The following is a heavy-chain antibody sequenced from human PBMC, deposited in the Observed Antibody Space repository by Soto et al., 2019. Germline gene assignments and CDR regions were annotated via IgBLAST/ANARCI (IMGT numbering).Heavy chain of an antibody. CDR2: INHSGST. CDR1: GGSFSGYY. D-gene: IGHD2-2*01. Sequence: SETLSLTYAVYGGSFSGYYWSWIRQPPGKGLEWIGEINHSGSTNYNPSLKSRVTISVDTSKNQFSLKLSSVTAADTAVYYCARLAVVVPAAIPRYYYMDVWGKGTKVTVSS. CDR3: ARLAVVVPAAIPRYYYMDV. V-gene: IGHV4-34*01. J-gene: IGHJ6*03.